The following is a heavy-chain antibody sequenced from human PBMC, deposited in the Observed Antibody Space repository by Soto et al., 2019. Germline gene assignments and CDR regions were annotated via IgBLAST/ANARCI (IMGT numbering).Heavy chain of an antibody. CDR2: ISGSGNYT. Sequence: GGSVRLSCAASGFTFSTYSMNWVRQAPGKGLEWVSSISGSGNYTHYADFLRGRFTISRDNAKTSLYLQMNSLRAEDTAVYYCAREGVNNYNEYYFDSWGQGTVVTVSS. D-gene: IGHD4-4*01. CDR3: AREGVNNYNEYYFDS. J-gene: IGHJ4*02. CDR1: GFTFSTYS. V-gene: IGHV3-21*01.